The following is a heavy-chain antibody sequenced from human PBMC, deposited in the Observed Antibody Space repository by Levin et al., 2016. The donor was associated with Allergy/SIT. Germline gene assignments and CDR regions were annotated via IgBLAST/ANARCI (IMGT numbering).Heavy chain of an antibody. J-gene: IGHJ6*03. CDR2: ISSNGGST. V-gene: IGHV3-64D*06. Sequence: VRQAPGKGLEYVSTISSNGGSTYYADSVKGRFTISRDNSKNTLYLQMSSLRAEDTAVYYCVKDYGSGMWYYYYMDVWGKGTTVTVSS. CDR3: VKDYGSGMWYYYYMDV. D-gene: IGHD3-10*01.